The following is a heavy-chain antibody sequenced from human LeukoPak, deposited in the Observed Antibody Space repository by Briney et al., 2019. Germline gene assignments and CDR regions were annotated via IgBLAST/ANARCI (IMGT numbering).Heavy chain of an antibody. J-gene: IGHJ5*02. D-gene: IGHD4-17*01. V-gene: IGHV1-2*06. Sequence: ASVKVSCKASGYTFTGYYMHWVRQAPGQGLEWMGRINPNSGGTNYAQKFQGRVTMTRDTSISTAYMVLSRLRSDDTAVYYCARDLFDYGDNNWFDPWGQGTLVTVSS. CDR3: ARDLFDYGDNNWFDP. CDR1: GYTFTGYY. CDR2: INPNSGGT.